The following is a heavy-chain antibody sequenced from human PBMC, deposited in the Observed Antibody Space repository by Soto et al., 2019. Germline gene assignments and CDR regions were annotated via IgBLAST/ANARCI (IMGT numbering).Heavy chain of an antibody. J-gene: IGHJ5*02. CDR1: GASVSSGTYY. D-gene: IGHD5-18*01. CDR3: ARGAGFSYASTWFDI. V-gene: IGHV4-61*03. Sequence: SETLSLTCTVFGASVSSGTYYWSWIRQAPGKGLEWVGHIYYTGNTNYNPSLNNLVTISVDTSKNHFSLQLTSVTAADTAVYYCARGAGFSYASTWFDIWGQGTLVTVSS. CDR2: IYYTGNT.